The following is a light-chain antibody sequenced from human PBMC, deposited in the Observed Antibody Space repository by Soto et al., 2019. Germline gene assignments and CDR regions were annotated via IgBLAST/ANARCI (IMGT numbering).Light chain of an antibody. Sequence: EVVLTQSPGALSLSAGDRATLSCRSSQRITSTYLGWYQQKTGQAPRLRIYSKTSRATGIPDRFSGSGSGTEFTLTITRLEPEDFAVYFCQKYGTSPITCGQGTRLEIK. J-gene: IGKJ5*01. CDR3: QKYGTSPIT. CDR2: SKT. V-gene: IGKV3-20*01. CDR1: QRITSTY.